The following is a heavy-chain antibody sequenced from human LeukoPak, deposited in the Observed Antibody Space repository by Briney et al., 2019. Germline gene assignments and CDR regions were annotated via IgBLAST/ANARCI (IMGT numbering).Heavy chain of an antibody. V-gene: IGHV3-48*03. J-gene: IGHJ5*02. Sequence: PGGSLRLSCAASGFTFSSYEMNWVRQAPGKGLEWVSYISSSGSTIYYADSVKGRFTISRDNAKNSLYLQMNSLRAEDTAVYYCARGGHGSLPFDPWGQGTLVTVSS. CDR1: GFTFSSYE. CDR2: ISSSGSTI. CDR3: ARGGHGSLPFDP.